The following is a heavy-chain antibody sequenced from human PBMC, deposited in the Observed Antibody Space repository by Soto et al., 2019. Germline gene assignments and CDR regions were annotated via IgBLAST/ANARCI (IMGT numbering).Heavy chain of an antibody. D-gene: IGHD6-13*01. CDR3: ARDIAAAGTGYYYGMDV. J-gene: IGHJ6*02. CDR2: INSDGSST. CDR1: GFTFSSYW. Sequence: GGSLRLSCAASGFTFSSYWMHWVRQAPGKGLVWVSRINSDGSSTSYADSVKGRFTISGDNAKNTLYLQMNSLRAEDTAVYYCARDIAAAGTGYYYGMDVWGQGTTVTVSS. V-gene: IGHV3-74*01.